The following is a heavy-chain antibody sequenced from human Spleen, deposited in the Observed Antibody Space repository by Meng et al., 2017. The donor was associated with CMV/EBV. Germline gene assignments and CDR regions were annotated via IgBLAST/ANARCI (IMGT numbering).Heavy chain of an antibody. Sequence: QVEFVQSEAGVKKPGASVKVSCNASGYTFTGYYSHWVRQAPGQGLEWMGWIHPGSGDTNCAPKFQGSVTLTRDTSISTAYMDLSSLTSDDTAVYYCARNLTTGWGFDYWGQGTLVTVSS. J-gene: IGHJ4*02. V-gene: IGHV1-2*04. CDR1: GYTFTGYY. CDR3: ARNLTTGWGFDY. CDR2: IHPGSGDT. D-gene: IGHD6-19*01.